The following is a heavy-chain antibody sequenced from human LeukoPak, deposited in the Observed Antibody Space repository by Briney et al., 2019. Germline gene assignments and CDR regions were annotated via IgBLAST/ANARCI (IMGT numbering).Heavy chain of an antibody. CDR1: GGTISSYY. D-gene: IGHD3-3*01. CDR3: ARHFGVGGSNYFDY. Sequence: SETPSLTCTVSGGTISSYYWGWIRQPPGKGLEWIGYIYYSGSTNYNPSLKSRVTISVDTSKNQFSLKLSSVTAADTAVYYCARHFGVGGSNYFDYWGQGTLVTVSS. J-gene: IGHJ4*02. V-gene: IGHV4-59*08. CDR2: IYYSGST.